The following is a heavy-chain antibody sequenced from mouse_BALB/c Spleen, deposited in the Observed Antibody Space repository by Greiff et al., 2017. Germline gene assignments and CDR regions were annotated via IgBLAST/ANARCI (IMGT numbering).Heavy chain of an antibody. Sequence: EVNVVVSGGGLVKPGGSLKLSCAASGFTFSDYYMYWVRQTPEKRLEWVATISDGGSYTYYPDSVKGRFTISRDNAKNNLYLQMSSLKSEDTAMYYCARGYYGNYGLDYWGQGTTLTVSS. D-gene: IGHD2-1*01. CDR2: ISDGGSYT. J-gene: IGHJ2*01. CDR1: GFTFSDYY. CDR3: ARGYYGNYGLDY. V-gene: IGHV5-4*02.